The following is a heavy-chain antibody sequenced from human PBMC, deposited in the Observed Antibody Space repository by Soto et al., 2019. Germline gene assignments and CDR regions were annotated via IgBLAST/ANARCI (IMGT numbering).Heavy chain of an antibody. Sequence: QVQLQESGPGLVKPSQTLSLTCTVSGGSFSSGGYYWSWIRQHPGKGLEWIGYIYYSGSTYYNPSLKSRVTISLDKSKNQFSMKLSSVTAANTAVYYCARDNRHLGFEYWGQGTLVTVSS. V-gene: IGHV4-31*03. J-gene: IGHJ4*02. D-gene: IGHD3-16*01. CDR2: IYYSGST. CDR3: ARDNRHLGFEY. CDR1: GGSFSSGGYY.